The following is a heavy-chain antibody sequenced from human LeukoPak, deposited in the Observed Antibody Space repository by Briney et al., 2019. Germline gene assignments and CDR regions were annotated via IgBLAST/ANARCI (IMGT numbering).Heavy chain of an antibody. CDR2: MNPNSGNT. CDR1: GYTFTSYD. V-gene: IGHV1-8*03. CDR3: ARYHPDHCSSTSCYYYMDV. Sequence: ASVKVSCKASGYTFTSYDINWVRQATGQGLEWMGWMNPNSGNTGYAQKFQGRVTITRNTSISTAYMELSSLRSEDTAVYYCARYHPDHCSSTSCYYYMDVWGKGTTVTVSS. J-gene: IGHJ6*03. D-gene: IGHD2-2*01.